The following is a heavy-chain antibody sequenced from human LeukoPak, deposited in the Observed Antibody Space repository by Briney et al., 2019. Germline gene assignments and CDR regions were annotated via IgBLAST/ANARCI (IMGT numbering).Heavy chain of an antibody. CDR1: GFTFSSYS. J-gene: IGHJ3*02. CDR2: ISSSSSTI. CDR3: ARTYSSARGDAFDI. V-gene: IGHV3-48*04. D-gene: IGHD6-19*01. Sequence: PGGSLRLSCAASGFTFSSYSMNWVRQAPGKGLEWVSYISSSSSTIYYADSVKGRFTISRDNAKNSLYLQMNSLRAEDTAVYYCARTYSSARGDAFDIWGQGTMVTVSS.